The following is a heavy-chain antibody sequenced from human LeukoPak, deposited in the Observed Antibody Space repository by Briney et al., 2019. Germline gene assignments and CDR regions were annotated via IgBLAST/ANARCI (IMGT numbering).Heavy chain of an antibody. Sequence: PGGSLRLSCAAPGIPFSSFGMHWLRQAPGKGLEWVAFIWYDGSNKYYADSVKGRFTISRHNSNNTLYLQMNSLRPEDTAVYYCARGAWFDPWGQGTLVTVSS. D-gene: IGHD4/OR15-4a*01. CDR1: GIPFSSFG. V-gene: IGHV3-30*02. CDR3: ARGAWFDP. CDR2: IWYDGSNK. J-gene: IGHJ5*02.